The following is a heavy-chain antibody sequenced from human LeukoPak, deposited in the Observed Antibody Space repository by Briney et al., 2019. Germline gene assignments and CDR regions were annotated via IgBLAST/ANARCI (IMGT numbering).Heavy chain of an antibody. CDR3: AREDYDFWSGYCP. CDR1: GFNFSSYR. CDR2: ISSSSRYI. V-gene: IGHV3-21*01. Sequence: GGSLRLSCAASGFNFSSYRMNWVRQAAGKGLDWVSSISSSSRYIYYADSVKGRFTISRDNAKNSLYLQMNSLRAENTAVYYCAREDYDFWSGYCPWGQGTLVTVSS. J-gene: IGHJ5*02. D-gene: IGHD3-3*01.